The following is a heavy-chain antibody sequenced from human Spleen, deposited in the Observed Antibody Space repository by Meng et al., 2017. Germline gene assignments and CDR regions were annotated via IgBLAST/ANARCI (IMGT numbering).Heavy chain of an antibody. J-gene: IGHJ4*02. V-gene: IGHV3-53*04. Sequence: GESLKISCAASGFTVSSNYMSWVRQAPGKGLEWVSVIYSGGSTYYADSVKGRFTISRHNSKSTLYLQMNSLRAEDTAVYYCARARYYYDSSGYLDYWGQGTLVTVSS. CDR3: ARARYYYDSSGYLDY. CDR1: GFTVSSNY. D-gene: IGHD3-22*01. CDR2: IYSGGST.